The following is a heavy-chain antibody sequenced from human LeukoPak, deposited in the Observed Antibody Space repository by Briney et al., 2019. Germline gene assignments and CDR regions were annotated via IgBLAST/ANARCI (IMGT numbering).Heavy chain of an antibody. CDR2: ISISSSYT. J-gene: IGHJ4*02. CDR1: GFIFSNAW. Sequence: GGSLRLSCAASGFIFSNAWMNWIRQAPGKGLEWVSYISISSSYTKYADSVKGRFTISRDNAKKSLYLQMNSLRADDSAVYYCARDRAPSGFYLGDFYYWGQGALVTVSS. CDR3: ARDRAPSGFYLGDFYY. V-gene: IGHV3-11*05. D-gene: IGHD3-22*01.